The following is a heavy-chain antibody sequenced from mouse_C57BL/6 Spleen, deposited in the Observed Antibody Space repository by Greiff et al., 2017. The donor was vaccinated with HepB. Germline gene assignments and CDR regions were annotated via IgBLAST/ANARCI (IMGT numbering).Heavy chain of an antibody. CDR2: IDPSDSYT. J-gene: IGHJ1*03. D-gene: IGHD1-1*01. CDR3: ATGSGYYGSTPGYFDV. Sequence: QVQLKQPGAELVRPGTSVKLSCKASGYTFTSYWMHWVKQRPGQGLEWIGVIDPSDSYTNYNQKFKGKATLTVDTSSSTAYMQLSSLTSEDSAVYYCATGSGYYGSTPGYFDVWGTGTTVTVSS. V-gene: IGHV1-59*01. CDR1: GYTFTSYW.